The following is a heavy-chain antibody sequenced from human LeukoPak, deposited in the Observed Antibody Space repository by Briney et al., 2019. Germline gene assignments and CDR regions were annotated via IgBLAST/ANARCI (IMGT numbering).Heavy chain of an antibody. V-gene: IGHV4-59*01. J-gene: IGHJ4*02. CDR1: GGSISSYY. CDR3: ARGGPIGKFRYYFDY. CDR2: IYYSGST. Sequence: SETLSLTCTVSGGSISSYYWSWIRQPPGKGLEWIGYIYYSGSTNYNPSLKSRVTISVDTSKNQFSLKLSSVTAEDTAVYYCARGGPIGKFRYYFDYWGQGTLVTVSS.